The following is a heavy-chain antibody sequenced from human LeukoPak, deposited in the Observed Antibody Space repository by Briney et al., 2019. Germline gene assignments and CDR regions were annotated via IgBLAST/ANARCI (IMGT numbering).Heavy chain of an antibody. J-gene: IGHJ6*04. Sequence: PGGSLRLSCAASVFTFSSYEMNWVRQALGKGLGWVSYISSSGSTIYYADSVKGRFTISRDNAKNSLYLQMKSLRAEDTVVYYCAELGITMIGGVWGKGTTVTTSS. V-gene: IGHV3-48*03. CDR2: ISSSGSTI. CDR3: AELGITMIGGV. CDR1: VFTFSSYE. D-gene: IGHD3-10*02.